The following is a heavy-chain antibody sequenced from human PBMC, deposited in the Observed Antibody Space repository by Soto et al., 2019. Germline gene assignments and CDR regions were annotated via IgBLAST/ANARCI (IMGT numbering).Heavy chain of an antibody. V-gene: IGHV4-31*03. D-gene: IGHD3-3*01. Sequence: TLSLTCTVSGGSISSGGYYWSWIRQHPGKGLEWIGYIYYSGSTYYNPSLKSRVTISVDTSKNQFSLKLSSVTAADTAVYYCARDNPHDFWSVSVTSTSFDIWGQGTMVTVSS. CDR3: ARDNPHDFWSVSVTSTSFDI. J-gene: IGHJ3*02. CDR1: GGSISSGGYY. CDR2: IYYSGST.